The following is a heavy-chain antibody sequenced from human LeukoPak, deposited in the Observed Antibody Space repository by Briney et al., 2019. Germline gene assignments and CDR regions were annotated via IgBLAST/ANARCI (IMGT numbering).Heavy chain of an antibody. J-gene: IGHJ4*02. V-gene: IGHV3-48*03. CDR2: ISSSGSTT. CDR1: GFTFSSYE. CDR3: ARDNYDSSGYYFD. D-gene: IGHD3-22*01. Sequence: GGSLRLSCAASGFTFSSYEMNWVRQAPGKGLEWVSYISSSGSTTHYADSVKGRFTISRDDAKKSLYLQMNSLRAEDTAVYYCARDNYDSSGYYFDWGQGTLVTVSS.